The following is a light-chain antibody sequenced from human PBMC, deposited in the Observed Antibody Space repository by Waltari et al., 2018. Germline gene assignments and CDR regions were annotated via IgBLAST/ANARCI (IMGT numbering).Light chain of an antibody. Sequence: QSVLTQPPSASGTPGQRVSIPCSGSSSNIGGNIVNWYPQVPGTAPKLLIHSNDQRHSGVPDRFSGSKSGTSASLAISGLQSEDEADYHCTVWDDSLNGWVFGGGTKLTVL. CDR2: SND. V-gene: IGLV1-44*01. J-gene: IGLJ3*02. CDR1: SSNIGGNI. CDR3: TVWDDSLNGWV.